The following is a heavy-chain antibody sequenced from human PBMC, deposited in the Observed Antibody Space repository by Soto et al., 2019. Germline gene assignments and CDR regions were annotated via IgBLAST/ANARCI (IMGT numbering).Heavy chain of an antibody. CDR2: IYYSGST. D-gene: IGHD2-2*01. Sequence: SETLSLTCTVSGGSISSYYWSWIRQPPGKGLEWIGYIYYSGSTNYNPSLKSRVTISVDTSKNQFSLKLSSVTAADTAVYYCARVGDTVLLPAAMSAFDIWAQGTMVPVSS. J-gene: IGHJ3*02. V-gene: IGHV4-59*01. CDR3: ARVGDTVLLPAAMSAFDI. CDR1: GGSISSYY.